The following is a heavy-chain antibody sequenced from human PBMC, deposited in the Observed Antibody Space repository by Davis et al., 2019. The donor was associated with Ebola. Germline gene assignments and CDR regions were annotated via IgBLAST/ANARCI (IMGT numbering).Heavy chain of an antibody. CDR2: ISYDGSNK. V-gene: IGHV3-30-3*01. CDR1: GFTFSSYA. D-gene: IGHD6-6*01. J-gene: IGHJ6*03. CDR3: AREIAARPTYYYYYYMDV. Sequence: PGGSLRLSCAASGFTFSSYAMHWVRQAPGKGLEWVAVISYDGSNKYYADSVKGRFTISRDNSKNTLYLQMNSLKTEDTAVYYCAREIAARPTYYYYYYMDVWGKGTTVTVSS.